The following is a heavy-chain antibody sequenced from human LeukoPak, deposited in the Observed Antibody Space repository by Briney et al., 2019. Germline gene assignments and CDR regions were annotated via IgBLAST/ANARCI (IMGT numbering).Heavy chain of an antibody. CDR2: INAGNGNT. V-gene: IGHV1-3*01. J-gene: IGHJ3*02. CDR3: ARWELLLSGAFDI. CDR1: GYTFTSYA. D-gene: IGHD1-26*01. Sequence: ASVKVSCKASGYTFTSYAMHWVRQAPGQRLEWMGWINAGNGNTKYSQKFQGRVTITRDTSASTAYKELSSLRSEDTAVYYCARWELLLSGAFDIWGQGTMVTVSS.